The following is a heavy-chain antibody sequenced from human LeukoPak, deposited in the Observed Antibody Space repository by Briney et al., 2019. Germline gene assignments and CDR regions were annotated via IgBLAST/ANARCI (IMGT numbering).Heavy chain of an antibody. V-gene: IGHV1-2*02. CDR2: INPNSGGT. Sequence: ASVKDSCKASGYTFTGYYMHWVRQAPGQGLEWMGWINPNSGGTNYAQKFQGRVTMTRDTSISTAYMELSRLRSDDTAVYYCARDYGATGHYYYYYYMDVWGKGTTVTVSS. D-gene: IGHD1-26*01. CDR3: ARDYGATGHYYYYYYMDV. J-gene: IGHJ6*03. CDR1: GYTFTGYY.